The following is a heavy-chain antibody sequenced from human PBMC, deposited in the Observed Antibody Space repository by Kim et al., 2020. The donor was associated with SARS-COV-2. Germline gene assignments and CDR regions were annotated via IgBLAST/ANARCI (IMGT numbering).Heavy chain of an antibody. D-gene: IGHD3-10*01. V-gene: IGHV4-38-2*02. CDR2: IYHSGST. CDR3: ARVGRNYYGSGSYYNKRPYDAFDI. Sequence: SETLSLTCTVSGYSISSGYYWGWIRQPPGKGLEWIGSIYHSGSTYYNPSLKSRVTISVDTSKNQFSLKLSSVTAADTAVYYCARVGRNYYGSGSYYNKRPYDAFDIWGQGTMVTVSS. CDR1: GYSISSGYY. J-gene: IGHJ3*02.